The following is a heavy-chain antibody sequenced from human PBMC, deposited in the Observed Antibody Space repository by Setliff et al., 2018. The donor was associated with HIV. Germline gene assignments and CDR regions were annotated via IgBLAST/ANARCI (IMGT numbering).Heavy chain of an antibody. D-gene: IGHD2-2*01. CDR3: ARRGSTRYCRSTSCYDLDYGMDV. CDR1: GGSFNGYY. CDR2: INHSGST. Sequence: PSETLSLTCAVYGGSFNGYYWSWIRQPPGKGLEWIGEINHSGSTNYNPSLKSRVTTSVDKSKNQFSLRLSSVTAADTAVYYCARRGSTRYCRSTSCYDLDYGMDVWGQGTTVTVSS. J-gene: IGHJ6*02. V-gene: IGHV4-34*01.